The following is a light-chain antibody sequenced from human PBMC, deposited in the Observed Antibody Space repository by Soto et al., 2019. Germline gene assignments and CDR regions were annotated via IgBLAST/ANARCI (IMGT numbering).Light chain of an antibody. CDR2: KAS. CDR1: QRISIW. Sequence: DIQMTQSPSTLSASIGDRVTITCRASQRISIWLAWYQQKPGGAPKLLVFKASSLDSGAPLRFSCSVSGTEFTLTITSLQPDDFATYYCQQYNSYPLIFAQGTKVEIK. CDR3: QQYNSYPLI. J-gene: IGKJ2*01. V-gene: IGKV1-5*03.